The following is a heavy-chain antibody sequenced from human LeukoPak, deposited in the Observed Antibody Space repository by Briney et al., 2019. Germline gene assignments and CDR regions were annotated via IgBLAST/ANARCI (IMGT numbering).Heavy chain of an antibody. J-gene: IGHJ2*01. V-gene: IGHV3-30*01. CDR2: ISYDGSNK. CDR1: GFTFSSYA. D-gene: IGHD2/OR15-2a*01. Sequence: PGRSLRLSCAASGFTFSSYAMHWVRQAPGKGLEWVAVISYDGSNKYYADSVKGRFTISRDNSKNTLSLQMNSLRPEDTAVYYCARDRLLWARHFDLWGRGTLVTVSS. CDR3: ARDRLLWARHFDL.